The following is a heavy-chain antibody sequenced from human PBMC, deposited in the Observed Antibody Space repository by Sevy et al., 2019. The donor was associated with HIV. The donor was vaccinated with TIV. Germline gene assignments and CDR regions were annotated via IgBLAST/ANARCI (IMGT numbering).Heavy chain of an antibody. Sequence: GGCLRLSCAASGFTFSSYWMTWVRQAPGKGLEWVDNIKQDMSEKYYADSVKGRFTISRDNARNSLYLQMESLRAEDTAVYYCARAQQVTMLVVIGGLYFDFWGQGTLVTVSS. J-gene: IGHJ4*02. D-gene: IGHD3-22*01. CDR2: IKQDMSEK. CDR1: GFTFSSYW. CDR3: ARAQQVTMLVVIGGLYFDF. V-gene: IGHV3-7*01.